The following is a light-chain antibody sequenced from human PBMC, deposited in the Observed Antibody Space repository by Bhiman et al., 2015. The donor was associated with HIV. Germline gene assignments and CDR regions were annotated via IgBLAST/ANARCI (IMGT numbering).Light chain of an antibody. J-gene: IGLJ2*01. V-gene: IGLV2-14*03. CDR2: DVS. CDR1: SSDVGGYNY. CDR3: QSYDSSLSAPVV. Sequence: QSALTQPASVSGSPGQSITISCTGTSSDVGGYNYVSWYQHHPGKAPKLMIYDVSKRPSGVSNRFSGSKSGNTASLTISGLQAEDEADYYCQSYDSSLSAPVVFGGGTKLTVL.